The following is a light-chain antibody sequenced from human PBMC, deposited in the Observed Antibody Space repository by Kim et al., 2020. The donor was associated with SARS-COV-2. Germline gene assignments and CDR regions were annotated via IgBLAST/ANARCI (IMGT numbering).Light chain of an antibody. CDR3: QQYGSPPFT. CDR1: ETIRSGY. V-gene: IGKV3-20*01. Sequence: SPGEGATLSCRATETIRSGYLAWYQQRLGQAPRLLIYGSSSRATGIPDRFSGSGAGTDFTLTISRLEPEDFAVYYCQQYGSPPFTFGQGTKLEI. CDR2: GSS. J-gene: IGKJ2*01.